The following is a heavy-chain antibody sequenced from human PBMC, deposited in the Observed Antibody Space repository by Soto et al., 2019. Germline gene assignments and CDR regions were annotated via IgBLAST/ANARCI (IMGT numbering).Heavy chain of an antibody. V-gene: IGHV3-23*01. J-gene: IGHJ4*02. CDR3: AKVLTTVTRRAFDS. D-gene: IGHD4-17*01. CDR1: GFTFSSYA. CDR2: ISDSGGST. Sequence: EVQLLESGGNLVQPGGSLRLSCAASGFTFSSYAMSWVRQAPGKGLEWVSTISDSGGSTYYADSVKGRFTISRDNSKNTLYLQMNNLRAEDTAVYYCAKVLTTVTRRAFDSWGQGTLVTVSS.